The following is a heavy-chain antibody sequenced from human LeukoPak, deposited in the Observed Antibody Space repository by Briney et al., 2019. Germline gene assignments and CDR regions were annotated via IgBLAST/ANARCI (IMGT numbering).Heavy chain of an antibody. D-gene: IGHD5-18*01. Sequence: GGSLRLSCAASGVTFSSYSMNWVRQAPGKGLEWVSYISSSSSTIYYAHSVKGRFTISRDNAKNSLYLQMNSLRAEDTAVYYCANNGYSYGYDNYYYYYMDVWGKGTTVTVSS. CDR1: GVTFSSYS. CDR2: ISSSSSTI. V-gene: IGHV3-48*01. J-gene: IGHJ6*03. CDR3: ANNGYSYGYDNYYYYYMDV.